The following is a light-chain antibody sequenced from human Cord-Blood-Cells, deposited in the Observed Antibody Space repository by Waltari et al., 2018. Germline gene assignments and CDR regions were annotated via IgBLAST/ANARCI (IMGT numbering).Light chain of an antibody. J-gene: IGLJ1*01. V-gene: IGLV2-23*01. Sequence: QSALTQPASVSGSPGQSITISCTGTSSDVGSYHLVSWYQQHPGNAPNLMIYEGSKRPSGVSNRFSGSKSGNTASLTISGLQAEDEADYYCCSYAGSSTYVFGTGTKVTVL. CDR2: EGS. CDR1: SSDVGSYHL. CDR3: CSYAGSSTYV.